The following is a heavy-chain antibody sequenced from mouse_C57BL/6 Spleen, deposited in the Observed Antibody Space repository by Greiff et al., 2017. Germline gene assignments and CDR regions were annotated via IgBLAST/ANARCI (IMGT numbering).Heavy chain of an antibody. V-gene: IGHV1-69*01. J-gene: IGHJ3*01. CDR3: GLITLAY. CDR2: IDPSDSYT. CDR1: GYTSPTSW. D-gene: IGHD1-1*01. Sequence: LHHPGAELVLPGPSVNLSSKPSGYTSPTSWIHWGKQRPGQGLGGTGEIDPSDSYTNYNQKFKGKSTLTVDKSSSTAYMQLSSLTSEDSAVYYCGLITLAYWGQGTLVTVSA.